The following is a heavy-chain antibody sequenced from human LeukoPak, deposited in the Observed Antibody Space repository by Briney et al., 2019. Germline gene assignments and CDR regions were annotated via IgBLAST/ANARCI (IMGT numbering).Heavy chain of an antibody. CDR3: ASANGETTMIDAFDI. Sequence: SETLSLTWAVYGGSVSGYYWSWIRQPPGKGREWIGETNHSGSTNYNPSLKSRANISVDTSKNQFSLKLSSVTAADTAVYYCASANGETTMIDAFDIWGQGTMVTVSS. V-gene: IGHV4-34*01. CDR2: TNHSGST. D-gene: IGHD3-22*01. CDR1: GGSVSGYY. J-gene: IGHJ3*02.